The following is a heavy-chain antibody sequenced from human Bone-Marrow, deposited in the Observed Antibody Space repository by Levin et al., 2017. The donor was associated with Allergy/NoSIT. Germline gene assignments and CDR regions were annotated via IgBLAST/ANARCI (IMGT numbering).Heavy chain of an antibody. CDR3: ARWRPSGSYYRNAFDI. V-gene: IGHV1-8*01. J-gene: IGHJ3*02. Sequence: ASVKVSCKASGYTFTSYDINWVRQATGQGLEWMGWMNPNSGNTGYAQKFQGRVTMTRNTSISTAYMELSSLRSEDTAVYYCARWRPSGSYYRNAFDIRGQGTMVTVSS. D-gene: IGHD1-26*01. CDR1: GYTFTSYD. CDR2: MNPNSGNT.